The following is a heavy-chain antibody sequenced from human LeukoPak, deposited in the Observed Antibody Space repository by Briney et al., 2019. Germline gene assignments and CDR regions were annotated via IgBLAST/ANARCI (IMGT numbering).Heavy chain of an antibody. V-gene: IGHV3-30*02. Sequence: GGSLRLSCAASGLTFSNYGMHWLRQAPGKGLEWVAFIRYDGSNKYYADSVKGRFTISRDNSQSTLYLQMNSLRVEDTAVYYCARLAGDIVVVPAALYYYYYMDVWGKGTTVTVSS. CDR1: GLTFSNYG. D-gene: IGHD2-2*01. CDR3: ARLAGDIVVVPAALYYYYYMDV. CDR2: IRYDGSNK. J-gene: IGHJ6*03.